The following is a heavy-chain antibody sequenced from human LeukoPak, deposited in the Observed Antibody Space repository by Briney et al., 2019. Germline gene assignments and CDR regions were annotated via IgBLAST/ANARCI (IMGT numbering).Heavy chain of an antibody. V-gene: IGHV1-18*01. CDR3: ARDGTGTDDY. Sequence: ASVKVSCKASGYTFSNFRISWVRQAPGQGLEWMGWISGNNDNPNYGQKFQGRFTVTTDSSTSIAYMELRDLRSDDTAVYYCARDGTGTDDYWGQGTLVTVSS. J-gene: IGHJ4*02. CDR1: GYTFSNFR. CDR2: ISGNNDNP. D-gene: IGHD3/OR15-3a*01.